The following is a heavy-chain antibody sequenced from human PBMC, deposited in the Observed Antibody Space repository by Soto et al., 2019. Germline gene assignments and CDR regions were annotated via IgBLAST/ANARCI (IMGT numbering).Heavy chain of an antibody. CDR1: GGSISSYY. D-gene: IGHD3-16*02. Sequence: SETLSLTCTVSGGSISSYYWSWIRQPAGKGLEWIGRIYTSGSTNYNPSLKSRVTMSVDTSKNQFSLKLSSVTAADTAVYYCARVMITFGGVIVKSPGAFDIWGQGTMVTVSS. V-gene: IGHV4-4*07. J-gene: IGHJ3*02. CDR2: IYTSGST. CDR3: ARVMITFGGVIVKSPGAFDI.